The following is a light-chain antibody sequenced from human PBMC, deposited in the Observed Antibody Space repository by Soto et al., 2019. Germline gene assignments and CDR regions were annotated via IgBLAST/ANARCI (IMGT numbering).Light chain of an antibody. Sequence: QSVLTQPPSASETPGQRITISCSGSTYNFGNNYVYWYQQLPGAAPRLLIYRNDKRPTGVPDRFSGSKAGTSASLAISGLRSEDEADYHCATWDDTLSGRVFGGGTKLTVL. V-gene: IGLV1-47*01. CDR3: ATWDDTLSGRV. J-gene: IGLJ3*02. CDR1: TYNFGNNY. CDR2: RND.